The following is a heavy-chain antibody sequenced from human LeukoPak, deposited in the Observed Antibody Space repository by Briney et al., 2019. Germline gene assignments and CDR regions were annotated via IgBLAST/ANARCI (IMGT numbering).Heavy chain of an antibody. J-gene: IGHJ6*03. Sequence: PSETLSLTCTVSGGSISSSSYYWGWIRQPPGKGLEWIGSIYYSGSTYYNPSLKSRVTISVDTSKNQFSLKLSSVTAADTAVYYSARASSSSWYGYYYYYYMDVWGKGTTVTVSS. D-gene: IGHD6-13*01. V-gene: IGHV4-39*07. CDR3: ARASSSSWYGYYYYYYMDV. CDR2: IYYSGST. CDR1: GGSISSSSYY.